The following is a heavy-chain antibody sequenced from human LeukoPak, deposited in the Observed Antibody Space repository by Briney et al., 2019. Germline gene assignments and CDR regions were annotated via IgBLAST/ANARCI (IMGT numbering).Heavy chain of an antibody. V-gene: IGHV3-23*01. Sequence: GGSLRLSCGASGFTFSRYAMSWVRQAPGKGLEWVSGMSGSSGSTYYADFVKGRFTISRDNSRNTLYLQMNSLRAEDTAVYYCAKAMAERAYSYADPLAYWGQGTLVTVSS. CDR3: AKAMAERAYSYADPLAY. D-gene: IGHD5-18*01. CDR2: MSGSSGST. CDR1: GFTFSRYA. J-gene: IGHJ4*02.